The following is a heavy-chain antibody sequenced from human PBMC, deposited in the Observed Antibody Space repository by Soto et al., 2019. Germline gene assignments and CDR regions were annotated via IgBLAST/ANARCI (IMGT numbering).Heavy chain of an antibody. CDR3: ARLGTRYYDSSGHYYYGMHX. Sequence: GESLKISCKGSGYSFTSYWIGWVRQVPGKGLESMGIIYPGDSDTRYSPSFQGQVNSSADKSISPAYLQWSSLKASDTAMYYCARLGTRYYDSSGHYYYGMHXWGQGTPVTVS. D-gene: IGHD3-22*01. CDR1: GYSFTSYW. V-gene: IGHV5-51*01. CDR2: IYPGDSDT. J-gene: IGHJ6*02.